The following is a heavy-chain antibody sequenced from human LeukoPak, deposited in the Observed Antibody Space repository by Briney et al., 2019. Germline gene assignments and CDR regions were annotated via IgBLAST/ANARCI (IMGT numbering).Heavy chain of an antibody. CDR2: IYSGGST. V-gene: IGHV3-53*01. CDR3: ARRAGDYSHPYDY. CDR1: GLTVSSNC. Sequence: GGSLRLSCAASGLTVSSNCMSWVRQAPGKGLEWVSFIYSGGSTYYTDSVKGRFTISRDNSKNTLYLQMNSLRAEDTAVYYCARRAGDYSHPYDYWGQGILVTVSS. J-gene: IGHJ4*02. D-gene: IGHD3-22*01.